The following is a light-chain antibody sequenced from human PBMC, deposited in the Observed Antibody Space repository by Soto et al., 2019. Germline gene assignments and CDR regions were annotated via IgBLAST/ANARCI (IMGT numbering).Light chain of an antibody. CDR2: EVN. V-gene: IGLV2-8*01. J-gene: IGLJ3*02. CDR3: ASYAGSAGVV. CDR1: SSDVGGYNY. Sequence: QSVLTQPPSASGSPGQSVTISCTGTSSDVGGYNYVSWYQQHPGKAPKLMIYEVNKRPSGVPDRFSGSKSDNTASLTVSGLQAEDEADYYCASYAGSAGVVFGGGTKLTVL.